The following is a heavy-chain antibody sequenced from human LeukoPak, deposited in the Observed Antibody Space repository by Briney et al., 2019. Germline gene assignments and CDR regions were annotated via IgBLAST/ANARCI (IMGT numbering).Heavy chain of an antibody. CDR3: ASPLRMTTVTTFGY. V-gene: IGHV1-8*01. CDR2: MNPDSGNT. CDR1: GYTFTSYD. Sequence: ASVKVSCKASGYTFTSYDINWVRQAPGQGLEWMGWMNPDSGNTAYAQKFQGRVTMTRNTSISTAYMELSSLRSEDTAVYYCASPLRMTTVTTFGYWGQGTLVTVSS. D-gene: IGHD4-17*01. J-gene: IGHJ4*02.